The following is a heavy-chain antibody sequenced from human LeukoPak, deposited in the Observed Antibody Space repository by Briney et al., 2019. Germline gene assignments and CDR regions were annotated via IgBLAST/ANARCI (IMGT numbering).Heavy chain of an antibody. Sequence: PSETLSLTCTVSGGSISSYYWSWIRQPPGKGLEWTGYIYYSGSTNYNPSLKSRVTISVDTSKNQFSLKLSSVTAADTAVYYCARCTPDYYDSSGYGYGAFDIWGQGTMVTVSS. V-gene: IGHV4-59*01. D-gene: IGHD3-22*01. J-gene: IGHJ3*02. CDR3: ARCTPDYYDSSGYGYGAFDI. CDR1: GGSISSYY. CDR2: IYYSGST.